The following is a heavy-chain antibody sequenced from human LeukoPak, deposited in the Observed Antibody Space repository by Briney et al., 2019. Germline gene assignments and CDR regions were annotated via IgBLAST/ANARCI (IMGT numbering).Heavy chain of an antibody. Sequence: GGYLSLSCAASGFTFSDYYMSWIRQAPGKGLEWVSYISSSGSTIYYADPVKGRITISRDNAKNSLYLQMNSLRAEDTAVYYCARVGDCSSTSCYVDYWGQGTLVTVSS. CDR3: ARVGDCSSTSCYVDY. V-gene: IGHV3-11*04. D-gene: IGHD2-2*01. CDR2: ISSSGSTI. J-gene: IGHJ4*02. CDR1: GFTFSDYY.